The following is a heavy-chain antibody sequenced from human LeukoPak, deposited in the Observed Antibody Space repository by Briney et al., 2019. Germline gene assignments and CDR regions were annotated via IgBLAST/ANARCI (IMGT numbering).Heavy chain of an antibody. Sequence: GRSLRLSCAASGFTFSSYGMHWVRQAPGKGLEWVAVIWYDGSNKYYADSVKGRFTISRDNSKNTLYLQMNSLRAEDTAVYYCARDVSGSYSDYWGQGTLDTVSS. CDR2: IWYDGSNK. V-gene: IGHV3-33*01. CDR3: ARDVSGSYSDY. CDR1: GFTFSSYG. D-gene: IGHD1-26*01. J-gene: IGHJ4*02.